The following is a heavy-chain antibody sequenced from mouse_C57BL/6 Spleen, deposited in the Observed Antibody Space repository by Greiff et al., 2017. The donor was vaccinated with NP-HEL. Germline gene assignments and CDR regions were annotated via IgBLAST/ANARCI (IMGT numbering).Heavy chain of an antibody. Sequence: VQLQQSGPELVKPGASVKISCKASGYSFTGYYMHWVKQSSEKSLEWIGEINPSTGGTSYNQKFKGKATLTVDKSSSTAYMQLKSLTSEDSAVYYCARGVVPPWFAYWGQGTLVTVSA. D-gene: IGHD1-1*01. J-gene: IGHJ3*01. CDR2: INPSTGGT. CDR1: GYSFTGYY. V-gene: IGHV1-43*01. CDR3: ARGVVPPWFAY.